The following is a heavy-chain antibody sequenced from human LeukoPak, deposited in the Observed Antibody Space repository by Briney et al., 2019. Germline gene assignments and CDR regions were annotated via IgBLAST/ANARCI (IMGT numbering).Heavy chain of an antibody. V-gene: IGHV1-2*02. D-gene: IGHD3-10*01. Sequence: ASVKVSFKASGYTFTGYYMHWGRQAPGQGLEWMGWINPNSGGTNYAQKFQGRVTMTRDTSISTAYLDLSSLRSDDTAVYYCARDGDYGTGSYYRRCIDSWGQGTPVTVSP. CDR2: INPNSGGT. CDR1: GYTFTGYY. J-gene: IGHJ4*02. CDR3: ARDGDYGTGSYYRRCIDS.